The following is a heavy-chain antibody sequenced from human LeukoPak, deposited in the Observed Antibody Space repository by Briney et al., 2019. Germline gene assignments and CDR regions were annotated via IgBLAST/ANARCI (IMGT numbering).Heavy chain of an antibody. Sequence: SETLSLTCTVYGGSFSGYYWSWIRQPPGKGLEWIGEINHSGSTNYNPSLKSRVTISVDTSKNQFSLKLSSVTAADTAVYYCARTKSYTAMVTTWGQGTLVTVSS. CDR3: ARTKSYTAMVTT. J-gene: IGHJ5*02. CDR2: INHSGST. V-gene: IGHV4-34*01. CDR1: GGSFSGYY. D-gene: IGHD5-18*01.